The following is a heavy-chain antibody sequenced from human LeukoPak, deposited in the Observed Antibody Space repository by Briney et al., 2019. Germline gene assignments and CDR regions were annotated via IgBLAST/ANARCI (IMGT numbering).Heavy chain of an antibody. CDR3: ATSRYDFWSDLSPHGDWFDP. CDR1: GGTFSSYA. J-gene: IGHJ5*02. D-gene: IGHD3-3*01. V-gene: IGHV1-69*13. CDR2: IIPIFGTA. Sequence: SVKVSCKASGGTFSSYAISWVRQAPGQGLEWMGGIIPIFGTANYAQKFQGRVTITADESTSTAYMELSSLRSEDTAVYYCATSRYDFWSDLSPHGDWFDPWGQGTLVTVSS.